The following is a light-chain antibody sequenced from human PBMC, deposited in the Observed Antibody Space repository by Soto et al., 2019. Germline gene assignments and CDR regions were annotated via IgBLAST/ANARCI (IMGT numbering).Light chain of an antibody. CDR3: QQSYSTPQT. CDR2: AAS. CDR1: QSLSSF. V-gene: IGKV1-39*01. Sequence: DIQMTQSPSSLSASVGYRVTITCRASQSLSSFLNWYQQKPGKAPQLLIYAASSLQSGVPSRFSGSESGTDFTLTISSLQPEDFATYYCQQSYSTPQTFGQGTKVDIK. J-gene: IGKJ1*01.